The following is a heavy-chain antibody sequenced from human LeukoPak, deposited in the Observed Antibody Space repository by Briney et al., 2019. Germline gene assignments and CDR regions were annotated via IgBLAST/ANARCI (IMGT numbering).Heavy chain of an antibody. CDR3: ASRPNDSWRGPFDY. D-gene: IGHD3-3*01. Sequence: GGSLRLSCAASGFTFGSYAMHWVRQDPGKGLEWVAVMSFDGTHIYYADSVKGRFTISRDNSKNTLYLQMNSLRAEDTAVYYCASRPNDSWRGPFDYWGQGTLLTVSS. CDR2: MSFDGTHI. V-gene: IGHV3-30-3*02. J-gene: IGHJ4*02. CDR1: GFTFGSYA.